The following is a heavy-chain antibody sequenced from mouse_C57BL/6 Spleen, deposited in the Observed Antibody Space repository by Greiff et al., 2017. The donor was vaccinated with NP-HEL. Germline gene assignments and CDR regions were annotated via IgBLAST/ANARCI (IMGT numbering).Heavy chain of an antibody. V-gene: IGHV3-6*01. Sequence: EVKLQESGPGLVKPSPSLTLTCSVTGYSITSGYYWNWNRQFPGNKLEWMGYISYDGSNNYNPSLKNRISITRDTSKHTSYMKLSTVTTEDTATYYCARDGDYYVSSYVYFDVWGTGTTVTVSS. CDR1: GYSITSGYY. CDR2: ISYDGSN. J-gene: IGHJ1*03. D-gene: IGHD1-1*01. CDR3: ARDGDYYVSSYVYFDV.